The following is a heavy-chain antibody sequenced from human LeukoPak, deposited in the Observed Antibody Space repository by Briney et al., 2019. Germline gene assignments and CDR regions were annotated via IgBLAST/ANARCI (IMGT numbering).Heavy chain of an antibody. Sequence: GGSLRLSCAASGFTFSSYSMNWVRQAPGKGLEWVSSISSSSSYIYYADSVKGRFTISRDNAKNSLYLQMNSLTAEDTAVYYCARQRTIVVVPAAIGPRDYYYGMDVWGQGTTVTVSS. CDR1: GFTFSSYS. V-gene: IGHV3-21*01. J-gene: IGHJ6*02. CDR2: ISSSSSYI. D-gene: IGHD2-2*02. CDR3: ARQRTIVVVPAAIGPRDYYYGMDV.